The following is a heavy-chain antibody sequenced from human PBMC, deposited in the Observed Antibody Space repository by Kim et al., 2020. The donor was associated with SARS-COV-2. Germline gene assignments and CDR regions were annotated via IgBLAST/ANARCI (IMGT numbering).Heavy chain of an antibody. D-gene: IGHD1-26*01. J-gene: IGHJ3*02. CDR3: AKGVPGIAVGTTVSALDI. V-gene: IGHV3-23*01. Sequence: KGRFTISRDNSKSTLYLQMNSRRDEDTAVYYCAKGVPGIAVGTTVSALDIWGQGTLVTVSS.